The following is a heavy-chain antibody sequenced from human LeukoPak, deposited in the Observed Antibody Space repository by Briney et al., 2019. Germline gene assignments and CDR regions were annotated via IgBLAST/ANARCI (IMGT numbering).Heavy chain of an antibody. CDR3: ARPPSDNPLTGSLYYFDN. Sequence: GGSLRLSCAASGFSFSSCAMSWVRQAPGKGLEWVSGISGSGDSTDYADSVKGRFTISRDNSKNTLYLPINSLRAEDTAVYYCARPPSDNPLTGSLYYFDNWGQGTLVTVSS. J-gene: IGHJ4*02. V-gene: IGHV3-23*01. D-gene: IGHD3-9*01. CDR1: GFSFSSCA. CDR2: ISGSGDST.